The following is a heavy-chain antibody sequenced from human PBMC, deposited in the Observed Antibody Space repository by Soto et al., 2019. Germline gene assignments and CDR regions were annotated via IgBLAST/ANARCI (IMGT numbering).Heavy chain of an antibody. CDR3: ARGRGYSGYDRSLDY. CDR1: GGSFSDDY. J-gene: IGHJ4*02. CDR2: INDGGST. Sequence: QVQLQQWGAGLLKPSETLSLTCAVYGGSFSDDYWSWIRQPPGKGLEWIGEINDGGSTNYNPSLKSGVIISVDTSKNQFSLKLSSVTAADTAVYYCARGRGYSGYDRSLDYWGQGTLVTVSS. D-gene: IGHD5-12*01. V-gene: IGHV4-34*01.